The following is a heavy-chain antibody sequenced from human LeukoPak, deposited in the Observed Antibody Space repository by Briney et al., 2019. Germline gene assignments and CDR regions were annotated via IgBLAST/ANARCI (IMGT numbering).Heavy chain of an antibody. CDR1: GLTVSSNY. CDR3: ARGGYSFDY. Sequence: GGSLRLSCAASGLTVSSNYMSWVRQAPGKGLEWVARLHANGDEKNFVGSVQGRFTVSRDNAKNSLYLQMNSLRVEDTAVYYCARGGYSFDYLGQGTLVTASS. V-gene: IGHV3-7*01. CDR2: LHANGDEK. J-gene: IGHJ4*02. D-gene: IGHD5-12*01.